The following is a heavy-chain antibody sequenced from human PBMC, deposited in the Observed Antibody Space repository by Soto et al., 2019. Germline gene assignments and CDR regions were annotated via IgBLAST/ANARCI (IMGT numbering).Heavy chain of an antibody. V-gene: IGHV3-48*02. J-gene: IGHJ6*02. Sequence: EVQVVESGGGLVQPGGSLRLSCAASGFTFSRYGMNWVRQAPGKGLEWVAYISSSSRTIYYADSVKGRFTISRDNAKNSLYLQMNSLRDEDTAVYYCARDGYCVSTTCYFLPDVWGPGTTVTVSS. CDR1: GFTFSRYG. CDR2: ISSSSRTI. CDR3: ARDGYCVSTTCYFLPDV. D-gene: IGHD2-2*03.